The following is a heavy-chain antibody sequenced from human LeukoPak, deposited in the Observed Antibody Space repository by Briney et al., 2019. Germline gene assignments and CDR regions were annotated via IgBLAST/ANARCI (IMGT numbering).Heavy chain of an antibody. D-gene: IGHD6-13*01. J-gene: IGHJ6*03. CDR2: ISYGGDFK. CDR3: AKDSSNWYYMDV. Sequence: GGSLRLSCSASGFTFSSYSMTWVRQAPGKGLEWVSGISYGGDFKYYADSMKGRLTISRDDSKSTLYLQMNSLRAEDTAVYYCAKDSSNWYYMDVWGRGTTVTVS. CDR1: GFTFSSYS. V-gene: IGHV3-23*01.